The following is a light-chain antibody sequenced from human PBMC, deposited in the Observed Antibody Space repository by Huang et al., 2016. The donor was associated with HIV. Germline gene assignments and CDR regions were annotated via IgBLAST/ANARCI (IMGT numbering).Light chain of an antibody. Sequence: DIQMTQSPSTLSASIGDRVTITCRCSQNISIWLAWYHQIPGKAPKLLIYKASNLESQIPSIFSGTGSGTDFTFIINNLQLDDFATYYCQQYNGYPFTCAGGTNVEI. CDR2: KAS. J-gene: IGKJ4*01. CDR3: QQYNGYPFT. CDR1: QNISIW. V-gene: IGKV1-5*03.